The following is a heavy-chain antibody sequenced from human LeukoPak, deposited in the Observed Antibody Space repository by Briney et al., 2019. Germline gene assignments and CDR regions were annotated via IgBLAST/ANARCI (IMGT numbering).Heavy chain of an antibody. CDR3: ARDNGPLRL. V-gene: IGHV4-39*07. CDR2: IYTSGST. CDR1: GGSISSSSYY. J-gene: IGHJ6*02. D-gene: IGHD3-3*01. Sequence: PSETLSLTCTVSGGSISSSSYYWGWIRQPPGKGLEWIGSIYTSGSTNYNPSLKSRVTISVDTSKNQFSLKLSSVTAADTAVYYCARDNGPLRLWGQGTTVTVSS.